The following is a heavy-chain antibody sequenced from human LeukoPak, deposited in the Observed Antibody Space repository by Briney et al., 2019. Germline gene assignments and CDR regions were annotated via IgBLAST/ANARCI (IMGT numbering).Heavy chain of an antibody. Sequence: GGSLRLSCAASGFAFDDHGMSWVRQAPGKGLEWVSGINWNGGRTGYADSVKGRFTISRDNAKNFLYLQMNSLRAEDTAFYHCARDGIRSSWLRNWFDPWGQGTLVTVSS. CDR3: ARDGIRSSWLRNWFDP. J-gene: IGHJ5*02. D-gene: IGHD6-13*01. CDR2: INWNGGRT. CDR1: GFAFDDHG. V-gene: IGHV3-20*01.